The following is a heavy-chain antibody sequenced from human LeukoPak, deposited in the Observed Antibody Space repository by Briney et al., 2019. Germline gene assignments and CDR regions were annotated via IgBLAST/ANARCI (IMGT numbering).Heavy chain of an antibody. D-gene: IGHD4-17*01. CDR3: ATSDYGDYLPQPWYGY. CDR1: GGSISSGDYY. J-gene: IGHJ4*02. CDR2: IYYSEST. V-gene: IGHV4-30-4*01. Sequence: SETLSLTCTVSGGSISSGDYYWSWIRQPPGKGLEWIGYIYYSESTYYNPSLKSRVTISVDTSKNQFSLKLSSVTAADTAVYYCATSDYGDYLPQPWYGYWGQGTLVTVSS.